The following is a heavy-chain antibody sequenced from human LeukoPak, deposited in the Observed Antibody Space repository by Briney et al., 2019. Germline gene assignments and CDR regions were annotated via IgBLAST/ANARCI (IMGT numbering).Heavy chain of an antibody. Sequence: GGSLRLSCAASGFTFRSYGMHWVRQAPGKGLEWVSVIYSGGSTYYADSVKGRFTISRDNSKNTLYLQMNSLRAEDTAVYYCAKSGGIAAAAPDYWGQGTLVTVSS. CDR3: AKSGGIAAAAPDY. CDR2: IYSGGST. V-gene: IGHV3-NL1*01. D-gene: IGHD6-13*01. CDR1: GFTFRSYG. J-gene: IGHJ4*02.